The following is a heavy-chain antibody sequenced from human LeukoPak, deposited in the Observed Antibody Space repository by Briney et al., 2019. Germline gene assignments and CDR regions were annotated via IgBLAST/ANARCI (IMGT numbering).Heavy chain of an antibody. D-gene: IGHD5-18*01. CDR2: ISYDGSNK. J-gene: IGHJ4*02. Sequence: GRSLRLSCAASGFTFSSYGMHWVRQAPGKGLEWVAVISYDGSNKYYADSVKGRFTISRDNSKNTLYLQMNSLRAEDTAVYYCAKRLSRYSYGFLPDYWAREPWSPSPQ. CDR3: AKRLSRYSYGFLPDY. CDR1: GFTFSSYG. V-gene: IGHV3-30*18.